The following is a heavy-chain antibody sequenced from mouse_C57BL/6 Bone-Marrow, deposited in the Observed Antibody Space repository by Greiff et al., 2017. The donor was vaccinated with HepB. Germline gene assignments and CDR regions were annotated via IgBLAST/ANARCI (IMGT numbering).Heavy chain of an antibody. CDR1: GYTFTSYW. CDR2: IDPSDSYT. D-gene: IGHD2-1*01. Sequence: VQLQQPGAELVMPGASVKLSCKASGYTFTSYWMHWVKQRPGQGLEWIGEIDPSDSYTNYNQKFKGKSTLAVDKSSSTAYMQLSRLTSEDSAVYYSARTLYGISWFAYWGQGTLVTVSA. J-gene: IGHJ3*01. CDR3: ARTLYGISWFAY. V-gene: IGHV1-69*01.